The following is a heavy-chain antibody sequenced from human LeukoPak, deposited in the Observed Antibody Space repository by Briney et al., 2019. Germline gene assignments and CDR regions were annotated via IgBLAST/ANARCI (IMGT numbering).Heavy chain of an antibody. CDR3: AKSEGAGATTPDAFDI. V-gene: IGHV3-23*01. Sequence: GGSLRLSCAASGFTFSSYAMSWVRQAPGKGLEWVSAISGSGGSTYYADSVKGRFTISRDNSKNTLYLQMNSLRAEDTAVHYCAKSEGAGATTPDAFDIWGQGTMVTVSS. CDR1: GFTFSSYA. CDR2: ISGSGGST. D-gene: IGHD1-26*01. J-gene: IGHJ3*02.